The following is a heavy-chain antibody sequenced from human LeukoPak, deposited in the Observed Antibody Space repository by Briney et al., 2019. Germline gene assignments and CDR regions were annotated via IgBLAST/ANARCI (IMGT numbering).Heavy chain of an antibody. Sequence: SETLSLTCTVSGYSIRSGYYWGWIRQPPGKGLEWIGSIYHSGGTYYNPSLKSRVTISVDTSKNQFSLKLSSVTAADTAVYYCARDRIYGSGSDHFDYWGQGTLVTVSP. V-gene: IGHV4-38-2*02. CDR1: GYSIRSGYY. D-gene: IGHD3-10*01. CDR3: ARDRIYGSGSDHFDY. J-gene: IGHJ4*02. CDR2: IYHSGGT.